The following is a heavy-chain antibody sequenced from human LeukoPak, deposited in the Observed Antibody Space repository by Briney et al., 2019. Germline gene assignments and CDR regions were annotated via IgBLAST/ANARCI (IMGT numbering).Heavy chain of an antibody. D-gene: IGHD6-19*01. CDR1: GFTFSSNW. J-gene: IGHJ4*02. CDR3: ARFLTAIAVAGLFDY. CDR2: IKRDGSEK. V-gene: IGHV3-7*01. Sequence: GGSLSLSCAASGFTFSSNWMSWVRQAPGKGLEWVANIKRDGSEKYYVDSVKGRFTISRDNAKNSLYLQMNSLTAEDTAVYYCARFLTAIAVAGLFDYGRQGTLVTVSS.